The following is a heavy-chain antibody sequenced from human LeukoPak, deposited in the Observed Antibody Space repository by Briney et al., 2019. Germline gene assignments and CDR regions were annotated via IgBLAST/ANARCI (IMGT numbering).Heavy chain of an antibody. D-gene: IGHD3-22*01. Sequence: SETLSLTCTVSGGSVSSSAYYWSWIRQPPGKGLEWIGYVYYSGSTNYNPSLKSRITISADTSKNQFSLRLTSVTAADTAVYYCARDQYYYDSSGYYPEGAFDIWGQGTMVTVSS. CDR2: VYYSGST. CDR3: ARDQYYYDSSGYYPEGAFDI. CDR1: GGSVSSSAYY. J-gene: IGHJ3*02. V-gene: IGHV4-61*08.